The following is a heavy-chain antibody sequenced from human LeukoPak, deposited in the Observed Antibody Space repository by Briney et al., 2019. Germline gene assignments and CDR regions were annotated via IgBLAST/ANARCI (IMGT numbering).Heavy chain of an antibody. D-gene: IGHD6-19*01. V-gene: IGHV4-59*01. CDR2: IYYSGST. CDR1: GGSISSYY. J-gene: IGHJ4*02. Sequence: SETLSLTCTVSGGSISSYYWSWIRQPPGKGLEWIGYIYYSGSTNYNPSLKSRVTISVDTSKNQFSLKLSSVTAADTAVYYCARVDSSGWHGYWGQGTLVTVSS. CDR3: ARVDSSGWHGY.